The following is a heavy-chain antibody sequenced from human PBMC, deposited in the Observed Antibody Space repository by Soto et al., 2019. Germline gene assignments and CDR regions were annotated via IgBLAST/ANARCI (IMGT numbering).Heavy chain of an antibody. V-gene: IGHV4-4*07. D-gene: IGHD5-18*01. Sequence: PSETLSLTCTVSGGSISSYYWSWIRQPAGKGLEWIGRIYTSGSTNYNPSLKSRVTMSVDTSKNQFSLKLSSVTAADTAVYYCAREQGETAMVFYYYYYGMDVWGQGTTVTVSS. CDR3: AREQGETAMVFYYYYYGMDV. CDR2: IYTSGST. CDR1: GGSISSYY. J-gene: IGHJ6*02.